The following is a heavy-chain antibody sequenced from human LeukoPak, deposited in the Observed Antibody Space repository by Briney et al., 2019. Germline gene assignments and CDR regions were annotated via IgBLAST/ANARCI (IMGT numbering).Heavy chain of an antibody. CDR2: IYNGGST. J-gene: IGHJ4*02. V-gene: IGHV3-53*01. Sequence: GGSLTLSCVVSGFTVSLNYMSWVRQAPAKGLECVSVIYNGGSTYYADSVQDRFTVSRDNSKNTLYLQMNSLRAEDTAVYYCAKDSNEIPPEQVDFDYWGQGTLVTVSS. CDR1: GFTVSLNY. D-gene: IGHD2-8*01. CDR3: AKDSNEIPPEQVDFDY.